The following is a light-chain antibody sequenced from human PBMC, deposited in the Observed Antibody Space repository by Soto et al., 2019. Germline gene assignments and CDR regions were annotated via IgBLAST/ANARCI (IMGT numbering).Light chain of an antibody. CDR2: GHN. CDR3: CSYTDIALDVV. CDR1: TSNIGAGYE. Sequence: QSVLTQPPSVSGAPGQRVTISCTGSTSNIGAGYEVHWYQQLPGTAPKLLVSGHNIRPSGVPDRFSGFKSGASASLVITGLQAEDEADYYCCSYTDIALDVVFGGGTKLTVL. J-gene: IGLJ2*01. V-gene: IGLV1-40*01.